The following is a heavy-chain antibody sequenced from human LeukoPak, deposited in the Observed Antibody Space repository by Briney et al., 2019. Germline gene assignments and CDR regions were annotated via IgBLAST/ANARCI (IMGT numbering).Heavy chain of an antibody. CDR3: ARGGPYMGALGT. Sequence: SETLSLTCTVSGGSLSSGSYYWRWVRQPAGTGREWLGRIYTSGSPNYNPSLKSRVPISVDTSKNQFSLTLSPVTAEAPALSTRARGGPYMGALGTWGQGTLVTVSS. D-gene: IGHD3-16*01. CDR2: IYTSGSP. CDR1: GGSLSSGSYY. V-gene: IGHV4-61*02. J-gene: IGHJ5*02.